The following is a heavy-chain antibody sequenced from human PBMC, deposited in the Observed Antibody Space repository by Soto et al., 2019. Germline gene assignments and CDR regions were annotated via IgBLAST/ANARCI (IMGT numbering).Heavy chain of an antibody. J-gene: IGHJ4*02. CDR2: TYYRSKWYN. V-gene: IGHV6-1*01. CDR1: GDSVSSNSAA. Sequence: SQTLSLTCAISGDSVSSNSAAWNWIRQSPSRGLEWLGRTYYRSKWYNDYAVSVKSRITINPDTSKNQFSLQLNSVTPEDTAVYYCARYYSSSSEAFGDAGNYFDYWGQGTLVTVSS. D-gene: IGHD6-6*01. CDR3: ARYYSSSSEAFGDAGNYFDY.